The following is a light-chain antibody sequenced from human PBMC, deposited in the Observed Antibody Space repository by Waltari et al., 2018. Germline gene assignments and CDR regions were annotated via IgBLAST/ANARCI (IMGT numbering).Light chain of an antibody. Sequence: QSVLTQPPSTSGTPGQGVTISCSGGSSNIGSNYVYWYLQVPGTAPKLLMFKNDQRPSGVTDRISGSKSGTSASLAINGLRSDDEGDYYCAAWDDSLNGWEFGGGTKVTVL. V-gene: IGLV1-47*01. CDR1: SSNIGSNY. CDR2: KND. CDR3: AAWDDSLNGWE. J-gene: IGLJ2*01.